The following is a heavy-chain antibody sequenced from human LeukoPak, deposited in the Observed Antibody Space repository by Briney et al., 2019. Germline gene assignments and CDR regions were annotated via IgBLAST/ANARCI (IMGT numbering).Heavy chain of an antibody. CDR3: ARGPPNWGYDY. V-gene: IGHV1-8*01. Sequence: ASVKVPCKASGYTFTSYDFNWVRQATGQRLEWMGWMSPNSGDTGYAQKFQDRVTMTRNTSISTAYMELSSLRSDDTAVYYCARGPPNWGYDYWGQGTLVTVSS. CDR2: MSPNSGDT. J-gene: IGHJ4*02. CDR1: GYTFTSYD. D-gene: IGHD7-27*01.